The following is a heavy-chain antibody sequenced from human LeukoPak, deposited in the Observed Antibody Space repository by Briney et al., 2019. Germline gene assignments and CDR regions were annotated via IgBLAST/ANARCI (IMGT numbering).Heavy chain of an antibody. Sequence: GGSLRLSCAASGFTFSSYGMHWVRQAPGKGLEWVAVIWYDGSNKYYGDSVKGRFTISRDNSKNTLYLQMNSLRAEDTAVYYCAKGKGLSTPIILGGQGTLVTVSS. D-gene: IGHD4/OR15-4a*01. CDR2: IWYDGSNK. V-gene: IGHV3-33*06. CDR1: GFTFSSYG. CDR3: AKGKGLSTPIIL. J-gene: IGHJ4*02.